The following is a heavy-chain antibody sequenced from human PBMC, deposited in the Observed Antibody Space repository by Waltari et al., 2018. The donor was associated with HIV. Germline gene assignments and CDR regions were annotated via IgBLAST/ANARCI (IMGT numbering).Heavy chain of an antibody. D-gene: IGHD6-19*01. CDR2: MNPNSGDT. V-gene: IGHV1-8*01. Sequence: QVQLVQSGAEVKKPGASVKVSCKASGYTFTIYDINWVRQAPGQGREWMGWMNPNSGDTGYAQKFQGRITMTSNTSISTVYMELSSLTSEETAVYYCVRAAIYSRGCFDYWGQGTLVTVSS. CDR1: GYTFTIYD. J-gene: IGHJ4*02. CDR3: VRAAIYSRGCFDY.